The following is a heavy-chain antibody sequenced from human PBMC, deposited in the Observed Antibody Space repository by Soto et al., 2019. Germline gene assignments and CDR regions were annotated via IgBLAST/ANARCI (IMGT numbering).Heavy chain of an antibody. CDR2: INHSGST. J-gene: IGHJ4*02. Sequence: QVQLQQWGAGLLKPSETLSLTCAVYGGSFSGYYWSWIRQPPGNGLEWIGEINHSGSTNYNPSLKSRVTISVDTSKNQFSLKLSSVTAADTAVYYCARLVVVAATYDYWGQGTLVTVSS. CDR1: GGSFSGYY. D-gene: IGHD2-15*01. V-gene: IGHV4-34*01. CDR3: ARLVVVAATYDY.